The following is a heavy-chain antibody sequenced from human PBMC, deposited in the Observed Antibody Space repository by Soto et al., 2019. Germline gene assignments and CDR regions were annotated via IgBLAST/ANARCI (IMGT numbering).Heavy chain of an antibody. CDR1: GFTFSRYA. CDR2: ISTSDHTA. CDR3: ASDPPYSSSRLGMDV. V-gene: IGHV3-23*01. Sequence: LGGSLRLSCAASGFTFSRYAMSWVRQAPGKGLEWVSSISTSDHTAYYADSVKGRFTISTDNSENTPYLQMNSLRAEDTAVYYCASDPPYSSSRLGMDVWGQGTTVTVAS. D-gene: IGHD6-13*01. J-gene: IGHJ6*02.